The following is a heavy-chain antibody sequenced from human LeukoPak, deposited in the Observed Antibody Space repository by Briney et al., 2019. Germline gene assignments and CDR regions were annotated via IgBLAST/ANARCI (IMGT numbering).Heavy chain of an antibody. D-gene: IGHD5-12*01. CDR2: ISGSSSYT. V-gene: IGHV3-21*01. J-gene: IGHJ4*02. CDR3: ARGTTGGYSPSH. Sequence: PGGSLRLSCAASGFXFSSYSINWVRQAPGKGLEWVSSISGSSSYTFYADSVRGRFTISRDNAKNSVSLQMNSLRAEDTAVYYCARGTTGGYSPSHWGQGTLVTVSS. CDR1: GFXFSSYS.